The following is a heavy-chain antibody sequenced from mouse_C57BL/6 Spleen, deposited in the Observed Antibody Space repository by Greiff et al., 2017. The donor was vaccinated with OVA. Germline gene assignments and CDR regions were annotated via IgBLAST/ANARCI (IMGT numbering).Heavy chain of an antibody. CDR2: IYPGDGDN. CDR1: GYAFSSSW. D-gene: IGHD2-4*01. Sequence: QVQLQQSGPELVKPGDSVKISCKASGYAFSSSWMNWVKQRPGKGLEWIGRIYPGDGDNNYHGKFKGTATLTADKSSSTAYMQLSSLTSEDSAVYFCARSCYDCGVLCVWGTGTTVTVSS. CDR3: ARSCYDCGVLCV. J-gene: IGHJ1*03. V-gene: IGHV1-82*01.